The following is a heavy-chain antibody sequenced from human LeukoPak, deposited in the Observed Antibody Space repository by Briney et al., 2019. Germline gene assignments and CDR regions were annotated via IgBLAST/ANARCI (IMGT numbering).Heavy chain of an antibody. D-gene: IGHD6-19*01. CDR1: GFIFSSYG. V-gene: IGHV3-33*01. Sequence: PGGSLRLSCAASGFIFSSYGMHWVRQVPGKGLECVSINWYDGSNKYYADSVKGRFTISKDNSKKTLYLQMNSLRAEDTAVYYCARDPGHSGWYGDYWGQGTLVTVSS. CDR2: NWYDGSNK. CDR3: ARDPGHSGWYGDY. J-gene: IGHJ4*02.